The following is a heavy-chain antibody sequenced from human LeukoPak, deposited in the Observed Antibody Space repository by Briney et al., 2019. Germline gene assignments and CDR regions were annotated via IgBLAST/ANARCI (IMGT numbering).Heavy chain of an antibody. J-gene: IGHJ4*02. CDR1: GFTFSSYW. D-gene: IGHD4-17*01. CDR2: IRYDGSNK. V-gene: IGHV3-30*02. Sequence: GGSLRLSCAASGFTFSSYWMSWVRQAPGKGLEWVAFIRYDGSNKYYADSVKGRFTISRDNSKNTLYLQMNSLRAEDTAVYYCAKDSIYGEIFDYWGQGTLVTVSS. CDR3: AKDSIYGEIFDY.